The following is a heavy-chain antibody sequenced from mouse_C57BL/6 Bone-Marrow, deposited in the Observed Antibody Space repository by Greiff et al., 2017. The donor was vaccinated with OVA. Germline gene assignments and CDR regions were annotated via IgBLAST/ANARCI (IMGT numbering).Heavy chain of an antibody. V-gene: IGHV1-15*01. D-gene: IGHD1-1*01. CDR2: IDPETGGT. CDR3: TPYCGSSWYCFDY. Sequence: VQLQQSGAELVRPGASVTLSCKASGYTFTDYEMHWVKQTPVHGLEWIGAIDPETGGTASNQKFKGKAILTADKSSSTAYIELRSLTSADSAVYYGTPYCGSSWYCFDYWGQGTTLTVSS. CDR1: GYTFTDYE. J-gene: IGHJ2*01.